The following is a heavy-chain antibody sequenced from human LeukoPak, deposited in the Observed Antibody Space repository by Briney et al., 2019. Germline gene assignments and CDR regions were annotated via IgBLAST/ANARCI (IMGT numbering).Heavy chain of an antibody. J-gene: IGHJ5*02. CDR2: IYPGDSRT. Sequence: GEPLKISCKASGYSFSDYWIGWVRRMPGKGLEWMAVIYPGDSRTRYNPSFQGQVTISVDKSINTAYLKWSSLKASDTALYYCACRMFASNWFQPWGQGTLVTVSS. D-gene: IGHD3-10*02. CDR1: GYSFSDYW. CDR3: ACRMFASNWFQP. V-gene: IGHV5-51*01.